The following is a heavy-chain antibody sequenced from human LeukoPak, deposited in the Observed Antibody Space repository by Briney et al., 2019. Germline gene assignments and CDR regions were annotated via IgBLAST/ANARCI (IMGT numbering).Heavy chain of an antibody. J-gene: IGHJ4*02. V-gene: IGHV6-1*01. Sequence: SQTLSLTCALSGHILSSNRASWNWIRQSPSRGLEWLGRTYYRSNLFNDYEVSVKSRISINPDTSKNQFSLQLNSVTPEDTAVYYCAGTLAVASKTAYFDSWGQGTLVTVSS. CDR3: AGTLAVASKTAYFDS. D-gene: IGHD6-19*01. CDR2: TYYRSNLFN. CDR1: GHILSSNRAS.